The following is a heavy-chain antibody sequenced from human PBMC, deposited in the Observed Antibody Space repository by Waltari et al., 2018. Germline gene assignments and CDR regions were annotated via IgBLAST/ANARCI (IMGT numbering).Heavy chain of an antibody. CDR2: IIPIFGTA. CDR3: AREAKISDYVWGSYRLLAQLDY. V-gene: IGHV1-69*14. J-gene: IGHJ4*02. D-gene: IGHD3-16*02. Sequence: QVQLVQSGAEVKKPGSSVKVSCKASGGTFSSYAISWVRQAPGQGLEWMGGIIPIFGTANYAQKFQGRVTITADKSTSTAYMELSSLRSEDTAVYYCAREAKISDYVWGSYRLLAQLDYWGQGTLVTVSS. CDR1: GGTFSSYA.